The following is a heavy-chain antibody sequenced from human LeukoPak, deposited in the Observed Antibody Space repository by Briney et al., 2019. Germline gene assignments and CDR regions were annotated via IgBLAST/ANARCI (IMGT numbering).Heavy chain of an antibody. J-gene: IGHJ2*01. CDR2: INQGGSEK. V-gene: IGHV3-7*05. CDR3: ARRLWFKDYYFDV. Sequence: GGSLRLSCVVSGFTFSDYWMGWVRQAPGKGLEWVANINQGGSEKRYVDSVKGRFTISRDNAKNSLYLQMNSLRAEDTAVYYCARRLWFKDYYFDVWGRGTLVTVSS. CDR1: GFTFSDYW. D-gene: IGHD2-21*01.